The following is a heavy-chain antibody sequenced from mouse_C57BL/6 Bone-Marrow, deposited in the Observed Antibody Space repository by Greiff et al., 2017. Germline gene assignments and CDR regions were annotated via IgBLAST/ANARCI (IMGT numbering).Heavy chain of an antibody. J-gene: IGHJ4*01. V-gene: IGHV1-80*01. CDR1: GYAFSSYW. D-gene: IGHD3-2*02. CDR2: IYPGDGDT. CDR3: AERHSSGYVVYAMDY. Sequence: QVQLQQSGAELVKPGASVKMSCKASGYAFSSYWMNWVKQRPGKGLEWIGQIYPGDGDTNYNGKFKGKATMTADKSSSTAYLQHSSLTSEESAVYYFAERHSSGYVVYAMDYWGQGTSVTVSS.